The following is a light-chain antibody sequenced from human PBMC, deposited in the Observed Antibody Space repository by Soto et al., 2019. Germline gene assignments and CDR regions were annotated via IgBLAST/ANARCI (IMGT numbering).Light chain of an antibody. J-gene: IGKJ5*01. Sequence: IVMTQSPATLSVSPGECATLSCRSSQSVRYNYLAWYQQKPRQAPRLXIYGVSTRATGIPDRFSGSGSGTDYTLTISSLEPEDFAVYYCQQRTRWPMTFGQGTRLEI. CDR2: GVS. V-gene: IGKV3D-20*02. CDR3: QQRTRWPMT. CDR1: QSVRYNY.